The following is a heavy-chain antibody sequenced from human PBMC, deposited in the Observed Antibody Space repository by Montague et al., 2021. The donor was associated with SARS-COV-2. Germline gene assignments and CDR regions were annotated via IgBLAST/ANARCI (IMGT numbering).Heavy chain of an antibody. Sequence: SETRSLTCSVSGGSISTYYWSWIRQPPGKGLEWIGYIYYSGSTNYNTSLKSRVTISIDTSKNQFSLELSSVTAADMAVYYCASPGGYCTGGSCYYVYWGQGTLVTVSS. J-gene: IGHJ4*02. CDR1: GGSISTYY. V-gene: IGHV4-59*01. D-gene: IGHD2-15*01. CDR2: IYYSGST. CDR3: ASPGGYCTGGSCYYVY.